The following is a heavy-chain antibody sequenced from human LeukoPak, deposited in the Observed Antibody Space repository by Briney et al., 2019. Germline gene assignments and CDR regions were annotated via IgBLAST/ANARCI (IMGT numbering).Heavy chain of an antibody. Sequence: PGGSLRLSCAASGFSFSSYEMNWVRQAPGKGLVWVSYISSSGRTIYYADSAKGRFTISRDNSKNTLYLQMNSLRGEDTAAYYCAKGPGSGWYYFDYWGQGTLVTVSS. CDR1: GFSFSSYE. J-gene: IGHJ4*02. CDR3: AKGPGSGWYYFDY. CDR2: ISSSGRTI. V-gene: IGHV3-48*03. D-gene: IGHD6-19*01.